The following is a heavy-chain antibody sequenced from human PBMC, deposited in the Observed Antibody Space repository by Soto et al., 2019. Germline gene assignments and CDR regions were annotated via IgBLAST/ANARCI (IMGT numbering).Heavy chain of an antibody. D-gene: IGHD6-19*01. Sequence: XETLSRKCTGSGGSINNYYWGWIRQPPGKGLDWIGYIFSAGATRYNPSLESRVTISVDTSRNHLSLELTSVTAADTAVYYCARQTSVGTGTFSTSGWYGYFDLWGQGALVTVSS. CDR2: IFSAGAT. V-gene: IGHV4-59*01. CDR3: ARQTSVGTGTFSTSGWYGYFDL. CDR1: GGSINNYY. J-gene: IGHJ4*02.